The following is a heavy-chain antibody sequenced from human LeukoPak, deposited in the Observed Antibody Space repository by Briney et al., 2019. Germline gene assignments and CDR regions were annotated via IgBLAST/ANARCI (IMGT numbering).Heavy chain of an antibody. CDR2: IYYSGST. V-gene: IGHV4-59*08. D-gene: IGHD3-22*01. CDR3: ARMATYYYDSREYYFDY. CDR1: GGSISSYY. Sequence: PSETLSLTCTVSGGSISSYYWSWIRQPPGKGLEWIGYIYYSGSTNYNPSLKSRVTISVDTSKNQFSLKLSSVTAADTAVYYCARMATYYYDSREYYFDYWGQGTLVTVSS. J-gene: IGHJ4*02.